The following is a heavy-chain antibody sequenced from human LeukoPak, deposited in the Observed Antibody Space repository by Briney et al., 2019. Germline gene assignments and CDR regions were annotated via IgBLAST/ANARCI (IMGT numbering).Heavy chain of an antibody. CDR3: ARPNSTPGYMDV. J-gene: IGHJ6*03. CDR2: IYYSGST. CDR1: GGSISSNSYY. V-gene: IGHV4-39*01. Sequence: PSETLSLTCTVSGGSISSNSYYWGWIRQPPGKGLEWIGSIYYSGSTYYNPTLKSRVTISVDRSNNQISLKLSSVTAADTAIYYCARPNSTPGYMDVWGKGTTVTVSS. D-gene: IGHD2/OR15-2a*01.